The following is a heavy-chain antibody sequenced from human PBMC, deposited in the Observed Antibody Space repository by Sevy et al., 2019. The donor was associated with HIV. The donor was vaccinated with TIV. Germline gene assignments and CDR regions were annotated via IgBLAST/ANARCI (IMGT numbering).Heavy chain of an antibody. D-gene: IGHD3-9*01. V-gene: IGHV3-30*18. CDR2: ISYHGRDK. Sequence: GGSLRLSCVVSGIIFTSSGMHWVRQAPGKGLEWVAVISYHGRDKFYAESVKGRFTISRDNSKKILYLQMNSLRIEDTAVYYSAKDFTGYNGMDVWGQGTMVTVSS. CDR3: AKDFTGYNGMDV. J-gene: IGHJ6*02. CDR1: GIIFTSSG.